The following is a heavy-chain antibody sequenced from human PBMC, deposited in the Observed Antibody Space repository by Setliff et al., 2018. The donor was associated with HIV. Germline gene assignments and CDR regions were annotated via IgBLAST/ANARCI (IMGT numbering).Heavy chain of an antibody. CDR3: ASGGVWFGELYFDY. J-gene: IGHJ4*02. CDR1: GGSISSSSYY. V-gene: IGHV4-39*01. Sequence: SETLSLTCTVSGGSISSSSYYWGWIRQPPGKGLEWIGSMHYSGSTNYNPSLKSRVTISVDTSKNQFSLKLSSVTAADTAVYYCASGGVWFGELYFDYWGQGTLVTVPS. CDR2: MHYSGST. D-gene: IGHD3-10*01.